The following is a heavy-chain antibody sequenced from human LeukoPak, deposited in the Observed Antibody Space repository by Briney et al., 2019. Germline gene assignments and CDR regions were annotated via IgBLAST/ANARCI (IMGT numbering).Heavy chain of an antibody. V-gene: IGHV6-1*01. CDR1: GDSVSTNSAA. CDR2: TYYRSKWYN. D-gene: IGHD3-10*01. Sequence: SQTLSLTCAISGDSVSTNSAAWNWIRQSPSRGLEWLGRTYYRSKWYNDYATSVKSRMTINPDTSKNQFSLQLNSVTPEDAAVYYCVRGFSTFFDYWGQGTLVTVSP. J-gene: IGHJ4*02. CDR3: VRGFSTFFDY.